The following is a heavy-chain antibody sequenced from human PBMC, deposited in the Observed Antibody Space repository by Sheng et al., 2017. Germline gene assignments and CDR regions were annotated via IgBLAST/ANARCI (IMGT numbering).Heavy chain of an antibody. D-gene: IGHD1-26*01. CDR1: GGTFSSYT. Sequence: QVQLVQSGAEVKKPGSSVKVSCKASGGTFSSYTISWVRQAPGQGLEWMGRIIPILGIANYAQKFQGRVTITADKSTSTAYMELSSLRSEDTAVYYCARDKAVGATEFDPWGQGTLVTVSS. CDR3: ARDKAVGATEFDP. J-gene: IGHJ5*02. V-gene: IGHV1-69*08. CDR2: IIPILGIA.